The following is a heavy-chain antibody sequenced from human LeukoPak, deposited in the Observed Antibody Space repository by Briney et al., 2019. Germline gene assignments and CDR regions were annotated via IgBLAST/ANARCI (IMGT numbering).Heavy chain of an antibody. CDR2: INHSGST. CDR1: GGSFSGYY. V-gene: IGHV4-34*01. D-gene: IGHD4-17*01. Sequence: NPSETLSLTCAVYGGSFSGYYWSWIRQPPGKGLEWIGEINHSGSTNYNPSLKSRVTISVDTSKNQFSLKLSSVTAADTAVYYCAREGDYGDYSKSFYYMDVWGKGTTVTVSS. CDR3: AREGDYGDYSKSFYYMDV. J-gene: IGHJ6*03.